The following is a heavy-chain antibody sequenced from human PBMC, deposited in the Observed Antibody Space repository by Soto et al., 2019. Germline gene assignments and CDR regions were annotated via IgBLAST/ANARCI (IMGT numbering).Heavy chain of an antibody. Sequence: ETLSLTCTVSGGSISSYYWNWIRQPPGKGLEWIGYIFYSGSTNYNPSLKSRVTISVDTSKNQFSLKLSSVTAADTAVYYCARDLGSSGHYYYGMDVWGQGTTVTVSS. CDR1: GGSISSYY. J-gene: IGHJ6*02. V-gene: IGHV4-59*01. CDR3: ARDLGSSGHYYYGMDV. D-gene: IGHD6-19*01. CDR2: IFYSGST.